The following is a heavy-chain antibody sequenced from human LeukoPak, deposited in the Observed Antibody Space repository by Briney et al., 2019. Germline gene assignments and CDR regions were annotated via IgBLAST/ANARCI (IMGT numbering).Heavy chain of an antibody. CDR2: INDSGRT. J-gene: IGHJ6*03. CDR1: GGSFSNYY. CDR3: ARRWNYVRNYYIDV. Sequence: PSETLSLTCAVYGGSFSNYYWSWIRQTPGKGMEWIGEINDSGRTNYNPSLMSRVTVSVDTSKNQFSLRLTSVTATDTAVYYCARRWNYVRNYYIDVWGKGATVRVSS. V-gene: IGHV4-34*01. D-gene: IGHD1-7*01.